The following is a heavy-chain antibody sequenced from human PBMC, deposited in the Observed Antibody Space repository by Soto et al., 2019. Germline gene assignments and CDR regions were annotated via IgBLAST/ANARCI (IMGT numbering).Heavy chain of an antibody. CDR2: IYYSGST. CDR3: ARSARQLWEYYYYYYMDV. CDR1: GGSISSGGYY. D-gene: IGHD5-18*01. J-gene: IGHJ6*03. Sequence: SETLSLTCTVSGGSISSGGYYWSWIRQHPGKGLEWIGYIYYSGSTYYNPSLKSRVTISVDTSKNQFSLKLSSVTAADTAVYYCARSARQLWEYYYYYYMDVWGKGTTVTVSS. V-gene: IGHV4-31*03.